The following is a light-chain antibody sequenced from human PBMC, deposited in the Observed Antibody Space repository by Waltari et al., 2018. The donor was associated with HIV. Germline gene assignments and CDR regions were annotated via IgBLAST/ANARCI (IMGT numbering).Light chain of an antibody. J-gene: IGLJ3*02. V-gene: IGLV6-57*03. CDR1: SGSIDSNY. CDR2: DDD. Sequence: KFMLTQPHSMSESPGKTVTISCTRTSGSIDSNYVQWFPQRPGSAPTTVIFDDDRRPSGVPARFSGSIDKSSNSASLTISGLRPEDEADYYCQSFETGTQVFGGGTKLTVL. CDR3: QSFETGTQV.